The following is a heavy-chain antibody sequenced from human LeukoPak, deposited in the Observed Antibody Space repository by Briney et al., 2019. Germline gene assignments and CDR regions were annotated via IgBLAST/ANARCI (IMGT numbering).Heavy chain of an antibody. CDR2: ISAYNGNT. J-gene: IGHJ4*02. CDR1: GYTFTSYG. CDR3: ARDTVSLRGSRRIHTDH. D-gene: IGHD5-12*01. V-gene: IGHV1-18*01. Sequence: APVKVSCKASGYTFTSYGISWVRQAPVQGLEWMGWISAYNGNTNYAQKLQGRVTMTTDTSTSTAYMELRSLRSDDTAVYYCARDTVSLRGSRRIHTDHWGQGTLVTVSS.